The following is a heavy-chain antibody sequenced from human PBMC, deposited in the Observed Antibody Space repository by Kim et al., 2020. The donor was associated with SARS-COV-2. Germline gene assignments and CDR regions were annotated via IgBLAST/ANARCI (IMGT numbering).Heavy chain of an antibody. CDR1: GYTFTSYG. Sequence: ASVKVSCKASGYTFTSYGISWVRQAPGQGLEWMGWISAYNGNTNYAQKLQGRVTMTTDTSTSTAYMELRSLRSDDTAVYYCARDRYYDSSGQRAFDIWGQGTMVTVSS. V-gene: IGHV1-18*01. CDR2: ISAYNGNT. D-gene: IGHD3-22*01. J-gene: IGHJ3*02. CDR3: ARDRYYDSSGQRAFDI.